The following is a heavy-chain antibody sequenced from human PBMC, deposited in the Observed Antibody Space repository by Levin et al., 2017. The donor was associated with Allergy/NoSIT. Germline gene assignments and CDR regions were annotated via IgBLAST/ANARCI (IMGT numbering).Heavy chain of an antibody. Sequence: SETLSLTCAVYGGSFSGYYLSWIRQPPGKGLEWVGEINHSGSTNYNPSLKSRVTISVDTSKNQFSLKLSSGTAADTAVYYCARVKGSGGLFWFDPWGQGTLVTVSS. CDR3: ARVKGSGGLFWFDP. V-gene: IGHV4-34*01. J-gene: IGHJ5*02. CDR2: INHSGST. CDR1: GGSFSGYY. D-gene: IGHD3-10*01.